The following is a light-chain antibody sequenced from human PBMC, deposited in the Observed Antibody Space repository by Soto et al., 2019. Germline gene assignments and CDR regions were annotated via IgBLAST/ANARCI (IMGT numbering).Light chain of an antibody. J-gene: IGLJ2*01. Sequence: QSALTQPASVSGSPGQSITISCTGTSSDVGGYNYVSWYQQHPGKAPKLMIYDVNNRPSGVSNRFSGSKSGNTASLTISGLQAEDEGDYYCSSYTSISTLVAFGGGTKVTVL. CDR2: DVN. CDR3: SSYTSISTLVA. V-gene: IGLV2-14*01. CDR1: SSDVGGYNY.